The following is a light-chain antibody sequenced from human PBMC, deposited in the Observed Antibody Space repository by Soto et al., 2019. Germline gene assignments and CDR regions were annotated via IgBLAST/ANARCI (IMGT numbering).Light chain of an antibody. CDR1: QILLHSNGYNY. J-gene: IGKJ1*01. V-gene: IGKV2-28*01. CDR2: FGS. Sequence: DIVMTQSPLSLPVTPGEPASISCRSSQILLHSNGYNYLDWYLQKPGQSPQLLIYFGSNRAPGVPDRFSGSGSGTDFTLKISRVEAEDVGVYYCMQALQTRTFGQGTKVDIK. CDR3: MQALQTRT.